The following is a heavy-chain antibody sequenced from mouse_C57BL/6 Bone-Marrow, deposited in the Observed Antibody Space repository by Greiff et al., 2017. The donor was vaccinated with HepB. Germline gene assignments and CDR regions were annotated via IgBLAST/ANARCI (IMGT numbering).Heavy chain of an antibody. Sequence: QVQLQQPGAELVKPGASVKLSCKASGYTFTSYWMHWVKQRPGQGLEWIGMIHPNSGSTNYNEKFKSKATLTVDKSSSTAYMQLSSLTSEDSAVYYCARDSSGYLHYFDYWGQGTTLTVSS. CDR1: GYTFTSYW. CDR2: IHPNSGST. D-gene: IGHD3-2*02. CDR3: ARDSSGYLHYFDY. V-gene: IGHV1-64*01. J-gene: IGHJ2*01.